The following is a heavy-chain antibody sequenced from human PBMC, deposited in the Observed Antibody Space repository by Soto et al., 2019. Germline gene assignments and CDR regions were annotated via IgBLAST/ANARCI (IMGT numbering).Heavy chain of an antibody. CDR1: GGTFSSYA. D-gene: IGHD4-4*01. CDR2: ISPIFGTA. CDR3: ARDFAVTTYYYYGMDV. V-gene: IGHV1-69*01. Sequence: QVQLVQSGAEVKKPGSSVKVSCKASGGTFSSYAISWVRQAPGKGLEWMGGISPIFGTANYEQKFQGRVTITADASTSTAYMELRSLRSEDTAVYYCARDFAVTTYYYYGMDVWGQGTTVTVSS. J-gene: IGHJ6*02.